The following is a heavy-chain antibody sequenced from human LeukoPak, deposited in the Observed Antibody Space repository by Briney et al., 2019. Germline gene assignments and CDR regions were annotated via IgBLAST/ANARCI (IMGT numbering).Heavy chain of an antibody. J-gene: IGHJ3*02. V-gene: IGHV3-23*01. Sequence: PGGSLRLSCAASGFTFSNYAMSWVRQAPGKGLEWVSTISGSGTSTNYADSVKGRFTTSRDNSKNTLSLEMNSLRADATAVYYCAKFSLAGSGRFHEASDIWGQGTMVTVSS. CDR1: GFTFSNYA. CDR3: AKFSLAGSGRFHEASDI. D-gene: IGHD3-10*01. CDR2: ISGSGTST.